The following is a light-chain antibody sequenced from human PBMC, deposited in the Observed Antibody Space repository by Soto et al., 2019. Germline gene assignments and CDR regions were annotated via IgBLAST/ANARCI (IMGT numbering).Light chain of an antibody. J-gene: IGKJ1*01. CDR1: QSIITY. CDR2: GAS. CDR3: QQSYNTPRT. Sequence: DIQMTQSPSSLSASVGDRVTITCRASQSIITYLNWYQQKPGKAPKPLIYGASSLQSGVPSRFSGSGSGTDFTLTISSLQPEDFATYYCQQSYNTPRTFGQGTKVEIK. V-gene: IGKV1-39*01.